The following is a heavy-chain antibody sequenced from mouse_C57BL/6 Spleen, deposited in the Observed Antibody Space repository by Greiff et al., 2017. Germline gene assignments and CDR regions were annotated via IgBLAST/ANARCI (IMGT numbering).Heavy chain of an antibody. J-gene: IGHJ2*01. CDR2: ISSGGDYI. CDR3: TREWVNYYGSSYFDY. Sequence: EVKLVESGEGLVKPGGSLKLSCAASGFTFSSYAMSWVRQTPEKRLEWVAYISSGGDYIYYADTVKGRFTISRDNARNTLYLQMSSLKSEDTAMYYCTREWVNYYGSSYFDYWGQGTTLTVSS. CDR1: GFTFSSYA. V-gene: IGHV5-9-1*02. D-gene: IGHD1-1*01.